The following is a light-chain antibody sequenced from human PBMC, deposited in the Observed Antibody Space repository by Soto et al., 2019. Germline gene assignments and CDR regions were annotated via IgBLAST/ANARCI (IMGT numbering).Light chain of an antibody. CDR1: QGCSHR. Sequence: DIHMTQSPSSVAASLGARVTIAXRASQGCSHRLAWDQQQPGXAPKXXXYDXSSLQSGVPSRLSGSASGTDFTLTITSLQPEDFANYYCLHHHNFTLTFGQGTRLEIK. J-gene: IGKJ5*01. CDR2: DXS. V-gene: IGKV1-12*01. CDR3: LHHHNFTLT.